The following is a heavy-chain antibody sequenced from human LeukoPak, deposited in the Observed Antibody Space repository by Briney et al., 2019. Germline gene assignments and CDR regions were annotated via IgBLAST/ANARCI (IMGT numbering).Heavy chain of an antibody. CDR2: INPNSGGT. V-gene: IGHV1-2*02. Sequence: GASVKVSCKASGYTFTGYYMRWVRQAPGQGLEWMGWINPNSGGTNYAQKFQGRVTMTRDTSISTAYMELSRLRSDDTAVYYCARDLSQLDYGMDVWGQGTTVTVSS. CDR1: GYTFTGYY. CDR3: ARDLSQLDYGMDV. D-gene: IGHD2-2*01. J-gene: IGHJ6*02.